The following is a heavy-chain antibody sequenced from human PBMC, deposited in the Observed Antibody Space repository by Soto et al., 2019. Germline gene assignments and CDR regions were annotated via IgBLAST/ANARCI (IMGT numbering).Heavy chain of an antibody. CDR2: IGGDGGTT. CDR1: GFTFNNYA. Sequence: AGCLRITCVDCGFTFNNYAMNWERKAPGTGLDSVSEIGGDGGTTSYADSVKGRFTISRDNSKNTLYLQMNSLGAEDTALYYCAKDELGGNYIYYFVHWGQGTLVTVSS. D-gene: IGHD4-4*01. V-gene: IGHV3-23*01. J-gene: IGHJ4*02. CDR3: AKDELGGNYIYYFVH.